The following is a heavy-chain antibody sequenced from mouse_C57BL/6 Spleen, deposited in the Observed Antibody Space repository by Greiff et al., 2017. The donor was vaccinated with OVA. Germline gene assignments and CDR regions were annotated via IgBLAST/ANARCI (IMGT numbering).Heavy chain of an antibody. D-gene: IGHD4-1*02. V-gene: IGHV1-15*01. J-gene: IGHJ3*01. Sequence: LQESGAELVRPGASVTLSCKASGYTFTDYEMHWVKQTPVHGLEWIGAIDPETGGTAYNQKFKGKAILTADKSSSTAYMELRSLTSEDSAVYYCTSQLAWFAYWGQGTLVTVAA. CDR1: GYTFTDYE. CDR3: TSQLAWFAY. CDR2: IDPETGGT.